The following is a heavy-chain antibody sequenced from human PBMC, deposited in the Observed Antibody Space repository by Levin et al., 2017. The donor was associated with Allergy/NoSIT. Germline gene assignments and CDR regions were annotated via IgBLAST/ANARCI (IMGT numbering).Heavy chain of an antibody. V-gene: IGHV3-21*01. Sequence: GESLKISCAASGFTFSSYSMNWVRQAPGKGLEWVSSISSSSSYIYYADSVKGRFTISRDNAKNSLYLQMNSLRAEDTAVYYCARDFGVVIIGSIYYFDYWGQGTLVTVSS. J-gene: IGHJ4*02. D-gene: IGHD3-3*01. CDR3: ARDFGVVIIGSIYYFDY. CDR2: ISSSSSYI. CDR1: GFTFSSYS.